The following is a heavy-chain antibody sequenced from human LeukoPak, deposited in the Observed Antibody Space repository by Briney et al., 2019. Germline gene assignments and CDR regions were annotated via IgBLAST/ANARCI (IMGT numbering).Heavy chain of an antibody. V-gene: IGHV3-53*01. J-gene: IGHJ4*02. CDR3: ARAQDSSSFHFGY. CDR2: IYSGGST. CDR1: GFTVSSSY. Sequence: GGSLRLSRATSGFTVSSSYMGWVRQAPGKGLEWVSLIYSGGSTYYADSVKGRFTISRDNSKNTLYLQMNSLRAEETAVYYCARAQDSSSFHFGYWGQGTLVTVSS. D-gene: IGHD6-6*01.